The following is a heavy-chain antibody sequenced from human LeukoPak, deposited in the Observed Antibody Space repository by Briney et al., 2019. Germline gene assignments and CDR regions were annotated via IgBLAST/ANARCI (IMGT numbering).Heavy chain of an antibody. CDR2: IIPIFGTA. Sequence: ASVKVSCKASGGTFSSYAISWVRQAPGQGLEWMGGIIPIFGTANYAQKFQGRVTITTDESTSTAYMELSSLRSEDTAVCYCARGRYQLGVRGVIPPYNWFDPWGQGTLVTVSS. CDR1: GGTFSSYA. J-gene: IGHJ5*02. V-gene: IGHV1-69*05. CDR3: ARGRYQLGVRGVIPPYNWFDP. D-gene: IGHD3-10*01.